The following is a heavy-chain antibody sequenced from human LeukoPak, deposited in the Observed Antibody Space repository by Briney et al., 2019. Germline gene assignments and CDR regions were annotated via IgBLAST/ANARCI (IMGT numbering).Heavy chain of an antibody. D-gene: IGHD2-15*01. CDR2: IYYSGST. V-gene: IGHV4-59*01. J-gene: IGHJ6*04. Sequence: SETLSLTCTVSGGSISSYYWSWIRQPPGKGLEWIGYIYYSGSTNYNPSLKSRVTISVDTSKNQFSLKLSSVTAADTAVYYCAGDSVVVVAATRTYYYGMDVWGKGTTVTVSS. CDR3: AGDSVVVVAATRTYYYGMDV. CDR1: GGSISSYY.